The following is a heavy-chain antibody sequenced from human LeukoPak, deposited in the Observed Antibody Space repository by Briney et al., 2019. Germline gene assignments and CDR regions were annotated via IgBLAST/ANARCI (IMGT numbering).Heavy chain of an antibody. CDR1: GGSISSYY. CDR2: IYYSGST. J-gene: IGHJ4*02. V-gene: IGHV4-59*08. CDR3: ARRHSSGWYDWDY. D-gene: IGHD6-19*01. Sequence: SETLSLTCTVSGGSISSYYWSWTRQPPGKGLEWIGYIYYSGSTNYNPSLKSRVTISVDTSKNQFSLKLSSVTAADTAVYYCARRHSSGWYDWDYWGQGTLVTVSS.